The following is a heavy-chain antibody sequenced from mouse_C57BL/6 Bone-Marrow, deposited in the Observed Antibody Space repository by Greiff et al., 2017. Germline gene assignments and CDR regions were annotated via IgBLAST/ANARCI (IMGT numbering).Heavy chain of an antibody. Sequence: DVQLQESGPELVKPGASVKIPCKASGYTFTDYNMDWVKQSHGKSLEWIGDINPNNGGTIYNQKFKGKATLTVDKSSSTAYMELRSLTSEDTAVYYCARPYYYGSSRYYFDYWGQGTTLTVSS. CDR1: GYTFTDYN. D-gene: IGHD1-1*01. CDR2: INPNNGGT. J-gene: IGHJ2*01. V-gene: IGHV1-18*01. CDR3: ARPYYYGSSRYYFDY.